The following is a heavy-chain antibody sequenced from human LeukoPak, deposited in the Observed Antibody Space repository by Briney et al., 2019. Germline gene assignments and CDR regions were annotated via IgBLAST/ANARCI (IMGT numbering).Heavy chain of an antibody. J-gene: IGHJ6*02. CDR2: ISSSSSYI. D-gene: IGHD3-10*01. V-gene: IGHV3-21*01. CDR3: ARSWFGELLGGMDV. CDR1: GFTFSSYS. Sequence: GGSLRLSCAASGFTFSSYSMNWVRQAPGKGLEWVSSISSSSSYIYYADSVKGRFTISRDNAKNSLYLQMNSLRAEDTAVYYCARSWFGELLGGMDVWGQGTTVTVSS.